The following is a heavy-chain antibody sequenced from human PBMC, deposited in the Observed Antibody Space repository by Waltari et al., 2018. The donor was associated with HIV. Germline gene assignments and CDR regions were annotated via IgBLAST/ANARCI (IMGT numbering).Heavy chain of an antibody. J-gene: IGHJ4*02. CDR1: TFSSYS. Sequence: TFSSYSMNWVRQAPGKGLEWVSSISSSSSYIYYADSVKGRFTISRDNAKNSLYLQMNSLRAEDTAVYYCARDGEVAAKGPPDYWGQGTLVTVSS. D-gene: IGHD2-15*01. V-gene: IGHV3-21*01. CDR2: ISSSSSYI. CDR3: ARDGEVAAKGPPDY.